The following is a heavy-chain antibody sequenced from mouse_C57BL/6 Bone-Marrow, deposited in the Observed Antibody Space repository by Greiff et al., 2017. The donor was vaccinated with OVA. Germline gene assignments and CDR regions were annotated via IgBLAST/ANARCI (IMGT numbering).Heavy chain of an antibody. D-gene: IGHD2-1*01. CDR3: AREGYGNPYYFDY. J-gene: IGHJ2*01. V-gene: IGHV5-17*01. CDR1: GFTFSDYG. Sequence: EVKVVESGGGLVKPGGSLKLSCAASGFTFSDYGMHWVRQAPEKGLEWVAYISSGSSTIYYADTVKGRFTISRDNAKNTLFLQMTSLRSEDTAMYYCAREGYGNPYYFDYWGQGTTLTVSS. CDR2: ISSGSSTI.